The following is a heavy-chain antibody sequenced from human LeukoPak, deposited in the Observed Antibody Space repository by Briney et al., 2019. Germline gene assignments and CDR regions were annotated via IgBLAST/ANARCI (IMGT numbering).Heavy chain of an antibody. D-gene: IGHD4-23*01. CDR3: ARPVGTHRFDL. CDR2: IYYNVKT. Sequence: PSETLTLTCTVSGVSISSNDNYWGWLRPPPGVGWEWIGIIYYNVKTYYNQALQRRVIISVDTSKHQLSLKLTSETAPDTAVYYCARPVGTHRFDLWGEKIRDCVSS. J-gene: IGHJ4*02. V-gene: IGHV4-39*01. CDR1: GVSISSNDNY.